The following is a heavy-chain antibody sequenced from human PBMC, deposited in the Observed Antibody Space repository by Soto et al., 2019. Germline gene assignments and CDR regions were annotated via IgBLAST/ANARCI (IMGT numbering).Heavy chain of an antibody. CDR2: IYHGGTT. D-gene: IGHD6-19*01. CDR3: ARVHVMVVAGSTFDY. J-gene: IGHJ4*03. Sequence: SETLSLTCTVSGDSISSGSYWGWIRQPPGEGPEWIASIYHGGTTFYNPSLKSRISISVDTSKNQFSLRLTFVTAADTATYYCARVHVMVVAGSTFDYWGPGTLVTVSS. V-gene: IGHV4-38-2*02. CDR1: GDSISSGSY.